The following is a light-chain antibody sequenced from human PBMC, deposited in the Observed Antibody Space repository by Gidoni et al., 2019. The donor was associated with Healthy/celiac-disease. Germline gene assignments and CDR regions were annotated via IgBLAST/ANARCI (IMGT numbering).Light chain of an antibody. CDR3: QQSYNTPLFT. CDR1: QSISSY. J-gene: IGKJ3*01. CDR2: AAS. V-gene: IGKV1-39*01. Sequence: DIQMTQSPSSLSASVGDRVTITCRASQSISSYLNWYQQKPGKAPKLLIYAASSLQSGVPSRFSGSGSGTDFTLTISSLQPEDIATYYCQQSYNTPLFTFGPGTKVDIK.